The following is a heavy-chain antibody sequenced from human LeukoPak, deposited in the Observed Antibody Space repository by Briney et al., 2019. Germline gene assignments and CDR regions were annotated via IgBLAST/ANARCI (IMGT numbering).Heavy chain of an antibody. CDR1: GFTFSSYA. D-gene: IGHD3-22*01. Sequence: GGSLRLSCAASGFTFSSYAMHWVRQAPGKGLEWVAVISYDGSNKYYADSVKGRFTISRDNAKNSLYLQMNSLGDEDTAVYYCAREGDQGDGYNYYYYGMDVWGQGTTVTVSS. V-gene: IGHV3-30-3*01. J-gene: IGHJ6*02. CDR3: AREGDQGDGYNYYYYGMDV. CDR2: ISYDGSNK.